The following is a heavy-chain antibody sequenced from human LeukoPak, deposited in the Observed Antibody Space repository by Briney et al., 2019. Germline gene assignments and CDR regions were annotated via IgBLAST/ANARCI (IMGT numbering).Heavy chain of an antibody. CDR2: INTDGSST. D-gene: IGHD3-3*01. CDR1: GFTFSSYW. CDR3: ARDQGTYYDFWSGYPDY. V-gene: IGHV3-74*01. Sequence: GGSLRLSCAASGFTFSSYWMHWVRQAPEKGLVWVSRINTDGSSTSYADSVKGRFTISRDNAKNTLYLQMNSLRAEDTAEYYCARDQGTYYDFWSGYPDYWGQGTLVTVSS. J-gene: IGHJ4*02.